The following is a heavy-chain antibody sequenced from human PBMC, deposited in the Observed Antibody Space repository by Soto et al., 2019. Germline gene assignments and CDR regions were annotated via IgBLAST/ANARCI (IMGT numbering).Heavy chain of an antibody. V-gene: IGHV3-33*01. CDR1: GFTFSSYG. Sequence: QVQLVESGGGVVQPGRSLRLSCAASGFTFSSYGMHWVRQAPGKGLEWVAVIWYDGSNKYYADSVKGRFTISRDNSKNTLYLQMNSLRAEDTAVYYCARGGWELLLDYRGQGTLVTVSS. CDR2: IWYDGSNK. D-gene: IGHD1-26*01. CDR3: ARGGWELLLDY. J-gene: IGHJ4*02.